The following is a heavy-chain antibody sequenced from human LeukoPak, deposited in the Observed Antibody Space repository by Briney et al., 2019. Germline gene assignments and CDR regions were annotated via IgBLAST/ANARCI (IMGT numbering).Heavy chain of an antibody. CDR3: ARMWPGRIGGSLGSSDY. J-gene: IGHJ4*02. CDR2: TTHSGSS. V-gene: IGHV4-34*01. Sequence: SETLSLTCGVAGGSFRGYYWTWIRQAPGKGLEWIGETTHSGSSNYNPSLKSRVNISVDMAKNQFSLTLSSVTSADTAEYYCARMWPGRIGGSLGSSDYWGQGTLVTVSS. D-gene: IGHD1-26*01. CDR1: GGSFRGYY.